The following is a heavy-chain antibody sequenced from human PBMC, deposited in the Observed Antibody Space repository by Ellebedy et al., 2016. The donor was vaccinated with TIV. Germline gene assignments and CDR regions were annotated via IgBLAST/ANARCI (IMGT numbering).Heavy chain of an antibody. CDR1: GGSFSGYY. D-gene: IGHD3-10*01. Sequence: MPSEPLSLTCAVYGGSFSGYYWSWIRQPPGKGLDWIGRIYYSGSTYYNPSLQSRVTISVDTSKNQFSLKLSSVTAADTAVYYCALYGSGSYYRFDPWGQGTLVTVSS. CDR2: IYYSGST. V-gene: IGHV4-34*01. CDR3: ALYGSGSYYRFDP. J-gene: IGHJ5*02.